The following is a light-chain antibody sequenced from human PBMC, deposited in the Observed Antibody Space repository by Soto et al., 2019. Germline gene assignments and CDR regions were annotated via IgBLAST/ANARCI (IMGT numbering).Light chain of an antibody. CDR1: QSISSW. Sequence: DIQMTQSPSTLSASVGDRVNITCRASQSISSWLAWYQQKPGKAPKLLIYKASSLESGVPSRFSGRGSGTEFTLTISSLQPDDFATYYCQQSFTFGPGTKVDIK. V-gene: IGKV1-5*03. J-gene: IGKJ3*01. CDR3: QQSFT. CDR2: KAS.